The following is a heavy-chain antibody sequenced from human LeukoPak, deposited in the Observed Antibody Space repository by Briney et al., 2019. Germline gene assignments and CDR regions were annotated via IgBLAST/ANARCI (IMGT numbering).Heavy chain of an antibody. D-gene: IGHD3-22*01. CDR3: AREAYYDSSGYYDAFDI. Sequence: SVKVSCKASGGTFSSYAISWMRQAPGQGLEWMGRIIPIFGIANYAQKFQGRVTITADKSTSTAYMELSSLRSEDTAVYYCAREAYYDSSGYYDAFDIWGQGTMVTVSS. CDR2: IIPIFGIA. J-gene: IGHJ3*02. V-gene: IGHV1-69*04. CDR1: GGTFSSYA.